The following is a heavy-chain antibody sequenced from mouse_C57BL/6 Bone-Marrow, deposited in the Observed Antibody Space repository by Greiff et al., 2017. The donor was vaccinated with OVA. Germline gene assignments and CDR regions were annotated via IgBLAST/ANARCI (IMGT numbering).Heavy chain of an antibody. Sequence: EVQLQQSGPELVKPGASVKISCKASGYSFTGYYMNWVKQSPEKSLEWIGEINPSTGGTTYNQKFKAKATLTVDKSSSTAYMQLKSLTSEDSAVYYCARRRIYDGYYPYAMDYWGQGTSVTVSS. J-gene: IGHJ4*01. V-gene: IGHV1-42*01. D-gene: IGHD2-3*01. CDR1: GYSFTGYY. CDR2: INPSTGGT. CDR3: ARRRIYDGYYPYAMDY.